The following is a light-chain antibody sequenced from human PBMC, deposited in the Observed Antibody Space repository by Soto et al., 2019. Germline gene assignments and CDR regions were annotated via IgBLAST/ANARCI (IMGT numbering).Light chain of an antibody. CDR2: AAS. V-gene: IGKV1-39*01. CDR3: QQSYSTSWT. J-gene: IGKJ1*01. Sequence: DIQMTQSPSSLSAFVGDRVTITCRASQTIGSFSNWYQQKPGKAPNLLIYAASSLQSGVPSRFSGSGSGTDFTLTISSLQPEDFATYYCQQSYSTSWTFGQGTKVEIK. CDR1: QTIGSF.